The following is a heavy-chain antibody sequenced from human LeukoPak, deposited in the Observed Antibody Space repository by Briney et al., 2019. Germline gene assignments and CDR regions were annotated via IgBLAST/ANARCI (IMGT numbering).Heavy chain of an antibody. D-gene: IGHD2-8*01. CDR1: GGSISSYY. J-gene: IGHJ6*02. V-gene: IGHV4-59*12. Sequence: TSETLSLTSTVSGGSISSYYWSWIRQPPGKGLEWIGYISYSGSTNFNPSLKSRVTISVDTSKNQFSLKLSSVTAADTAVYYCARGANGPDYYYYYGMDVWGQGTTVTVSS. CDR2: ISYSGST. CDR3: ARGANGPDYYYYYGMDV.